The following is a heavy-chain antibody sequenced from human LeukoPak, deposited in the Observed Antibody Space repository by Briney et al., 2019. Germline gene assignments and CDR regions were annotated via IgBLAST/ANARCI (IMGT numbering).Heavy chain of an antibody. Sequence: SETLSLTCSVSGGSVSDFYWSWIRQSPGQGLEYIAYIYSSGSTNYNPSLKSRVTISIDTSKNTFSLKMTSVTAADTAVYYCARRVGWPTTTYYYMDVWGKGTTVTIS. CDR1: GGSVSDFY. D-gene: IGHD6-19*01. CDR3: ARRVGWPTTTYYYMDV. CDR2: IYSSGST. J-gene: IGHJ6*03. V-gene: IGHV4-59*02.